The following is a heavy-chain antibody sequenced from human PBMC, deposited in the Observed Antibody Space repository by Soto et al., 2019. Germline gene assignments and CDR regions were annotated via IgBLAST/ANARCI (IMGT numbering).Heavy chain of an antibody. V-gene: IGHV6-1*01. D-gene: IGHD1-26*01. CDR3: ARAREGKNNWFDP. J-gene: IGHJ5*02. CDR1: GDSVSSNSAA. Sequence: SQTLALACVISGDSVSSNSAACNFIRQSPSRGLEWLGRTYYRSNWYNDYAPSVKSRIIMNPDTSKNQFSLQLNSVTPEDTAVYYCARAREGKNNWFDPWGQGTLVTSPQ. CDR2: TYYRSNWYN.